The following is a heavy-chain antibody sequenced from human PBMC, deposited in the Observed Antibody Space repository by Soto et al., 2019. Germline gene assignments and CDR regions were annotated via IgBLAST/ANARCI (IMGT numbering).Heavy chain of an antibody. CDR2: INVGTGTT. CDR1: GYIFTSYP. Sequence: QVQLVQSGAEVKKPGAPVKVSCKASGYIFTSYPLHWVRQAPGQRLEWMAWINVGTGTTKYSQKFQGRVTFAGDTSASKVYMELSSLTSEDTAVYYCVRGAGSCGGDCWNDYYYPMDVWGQGTMVTVSS. CDR3: VRGAGSCGGDCWNDYYYPMDV. D-gene: IGHD2-21*02. V-gene: IGHV1-3*01. J-gene: IGHJ6*02.